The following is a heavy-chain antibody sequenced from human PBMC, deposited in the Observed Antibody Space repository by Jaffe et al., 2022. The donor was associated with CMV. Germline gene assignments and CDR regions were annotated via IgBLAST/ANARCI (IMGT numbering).Heavy chain of an antibody. D-gene: IGHD5-18*01. V-gene: IGHV4-39*01. CDR1: GGSISSSSYY. CDR2: IYYSGST. Sequence: QLQLQESGPGLVKPSETLSLTCTVSGGSISSSSYYWGWIRQPPGKGLEWIGSIYYSGSTYYNPSLKSRVTISVDTSKNQFSLKLSSVTAADTAVYYCARKARIQLWPLNPEIWGQGTMVTVSS. J-gene: IGHJ3*02. CDR3: ARKARIQLWPLNPEI.